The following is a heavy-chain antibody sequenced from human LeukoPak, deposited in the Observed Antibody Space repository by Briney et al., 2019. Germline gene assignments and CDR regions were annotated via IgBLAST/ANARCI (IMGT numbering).Heavy chain of an antibody. D-gene: IGHD6-13*01. J-gene: IGHJ5*02. CDR3: ARGQKLAS. CDR2: IHEDGSDK. CDR1: GFNFSTYW. V-gene: IGHV3-7*04. Sequence: GGSLRLSCAASGFNFSTYWMSWVRQAPGKGLEWVANIHEDGSDKYYVDSVKGRFTISRDKAENSLYLQMNSLRADDTAVYYCARGQKLASWGQGTLVTVSS.